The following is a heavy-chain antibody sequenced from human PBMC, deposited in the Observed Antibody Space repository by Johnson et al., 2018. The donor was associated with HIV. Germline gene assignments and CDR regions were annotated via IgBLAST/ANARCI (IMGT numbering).Heavy chain of an antibody. CDR1: GFAFSSYG. D-gene: IGHD3-3*01. Sequence: QVQLVESGGGVVQPGGSLRLSCVASGFAFSSYGMHWVRQAPGKGLEWVSFIRYDGGNKSYGDSVKGRFTISRDNSQNTRYVQMISLRAEDTAVYYCAKERSTYYNFWSGSAGNDAFDIWGQGTMVTVSS. CDR3: AKERSTYYNFWSGSAGNDAFDI. V-gene: IGHV3-30*02. J-gene: IGHJ3*02. CDR2: IRYDGGNK.